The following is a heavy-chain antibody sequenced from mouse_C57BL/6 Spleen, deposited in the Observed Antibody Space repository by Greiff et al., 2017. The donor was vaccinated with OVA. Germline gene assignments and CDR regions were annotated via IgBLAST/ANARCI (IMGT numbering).Heavy chain of an antibody. J-gene: IGHJ1*03. Sequence: QVQLQQHGAELVKPGASVKLSCKASGYTFTSYWMHWVKQRPGQGLEWIGMIHPNSGSTNYNEKFKSKATLTVDKSSSTAYMQLSSLTSEDSAVYYCARWGSNWYFDVWGTGTTVTSPQ. CDR1: GYTFTSYW. CDR2: IHPNSGST. V-gene: IGHV1-64*01. CDR3: ARWGSNWYFDV. D-gene: IGHD5-1*01.